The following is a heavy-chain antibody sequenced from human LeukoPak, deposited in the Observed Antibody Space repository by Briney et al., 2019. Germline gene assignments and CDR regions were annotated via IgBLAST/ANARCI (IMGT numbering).Heavy chain of an antibody. CDR3: ASSTIFGVDHPNDAFDI. CDR1: GYTFTGYY. D-gene: IGHD3-3*01. V-gene: IGHV1-18*04. CDR2: VSAYNGNT. J-gene: IGHJ3*02. Sequence: GASVKVSCKASGYTFTGYYMHWVRQAPGQGLEWMGWVSAYNGNTNYAQKLQGRVTMTTDTSTSTAYMELRSLRSDDTAVYYCASSTIFGVDHPNDAFDIWGQGTMVTVSS.